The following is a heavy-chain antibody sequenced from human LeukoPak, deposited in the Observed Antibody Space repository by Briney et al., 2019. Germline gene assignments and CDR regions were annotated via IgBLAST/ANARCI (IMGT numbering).Heavy chain of an antibody. Sequence: ASVKVSCKASGYTFTSYYMHWVRQAPGQGLEWMGIINPSGGSTSYAQQFQGRVTMTRDTSTSTVYMELSSLRSEDTAVYYCARDGDDYGGKLPFDYWGQGTLVTVSS. V-gene: IGHV1-46*01. D-gene: IGHD4-23*01. CDR1: GYTFTSYY. CDR2: INPSGGST. J-gene: IGHJ4*02. CDR3: ARDGDDYGGKLPFDY.